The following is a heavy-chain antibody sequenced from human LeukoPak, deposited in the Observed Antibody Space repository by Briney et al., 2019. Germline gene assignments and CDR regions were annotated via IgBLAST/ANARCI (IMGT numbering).Heavy chain of an antibody. CDR1: GYTFTGYY. J-gene: IGHJ5*02. CDR2: INPNSGGT. CDR3: ARNNFDNWFDP. Sequence: ASVKVSCKASGYTFTGYYMHWVRQAPGQGLEWMGRINPNSGGTNYAQKFQGRVTMTRDASISTAYMELSRLRSDDTAVYYCARNNFDNWFDPWGQGTLVTVSS. V-gene: IGHV1-2*06. D-gene: IGHD5-24*01.